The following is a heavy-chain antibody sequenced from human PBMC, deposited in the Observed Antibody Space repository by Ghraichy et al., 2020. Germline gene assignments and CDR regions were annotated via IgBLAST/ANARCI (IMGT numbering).Heavy chain of an antibody. D-gene: IGHD2-15*01. CDR2: VHYSGST. CDR1: GDSINSYF. J-gene: IGHJ4*02. V-gene: IGHV4-59*01. CDR3: ATYTRHCSGVTCYSLDN. Sequence: SETLSLTCSVSGDSINSYFWTWIRLPPGKALEWIGYVHYSGSTNYNPSLKSRVTISLDTSESQFSLEVSSVTAADTAVYYCATYTRHCSGVTCYSLDNWGRGILVTVSS.